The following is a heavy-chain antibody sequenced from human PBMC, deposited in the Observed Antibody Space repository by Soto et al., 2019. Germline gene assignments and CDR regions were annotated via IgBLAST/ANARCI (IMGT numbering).Heavy chain of an antibody. CDR3: ARGRVFDYVWGGSRYTFDY. V-gene: IGHV4-34*01. CDR2: IHHSGST. D-gene: IGHD3-16*02. Sequence: SATLSLICAVYGGSFSYDNWSWVRQPPGKGLEWIGEIHHSGSTNYNPSLRSRVTLFVDTSKNQFSLKLTSVTAADTAVYYCARGRVFDYVWGGSRYTFDYWGHGTLVTVSS. CDR1: GGSFSYDN. J-gene: IGHJ4*01.